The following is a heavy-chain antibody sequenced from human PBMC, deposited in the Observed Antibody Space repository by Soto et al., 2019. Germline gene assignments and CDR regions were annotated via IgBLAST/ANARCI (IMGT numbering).Heavy chain of an antibody. CDR1: GGTFSSYA. J-gene: IGHJ4*02. V-gene: IGHV1-69*13. D-gene: IGHD5-12*01. CDR3: ARAEMATIPPDY. CDR2: IIPIFGTA. Sequence: ASVKVSCKASGGTFSSYAISWVRQAPGQGLEWMGGIIPIFGTANYAQKFQGRVTITADESTSTAYMELSSLRSEDTAVYYCARAEMATIPPDYWGQGTLVTVSS.